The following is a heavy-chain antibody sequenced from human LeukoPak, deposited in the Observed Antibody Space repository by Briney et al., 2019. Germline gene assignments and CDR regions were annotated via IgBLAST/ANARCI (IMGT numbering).Heavy chain of an antibody. CDR2: IYYSGST. J-gene: IGHJ5*02. D-gene: IGHD2-2*01. Sequence: SETLSLTCTVSGGSISSSSYYWGWIRQPPGKGLEWIGSIYYSGSTYYNPSLKSRVTISVDTSKNQFSLKLSSVTAADTAVYYCARESGGGDCSSTSCSLKPWGQGTLVTVSS. V-gene: IGHV4-39*07. CDR1: GGSISSSSYY. CDR3: ARESGGGDCSSTSCSLKP.